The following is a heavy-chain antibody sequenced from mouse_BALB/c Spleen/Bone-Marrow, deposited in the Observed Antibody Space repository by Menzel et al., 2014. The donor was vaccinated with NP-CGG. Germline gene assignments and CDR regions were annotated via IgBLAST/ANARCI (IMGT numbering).Heavy chain of an antibody. D-gene: IGHD1-1*01. V-gene: IGHV14-3*02. CDR1: GFNIKDTY. CDR3: ACYYYGFFFEP. CDR2: IDPANGNT. Sequence: EVKLVESGAELVKPGASVKLSCTASGFNIKDTYMHWVKQRPEQGLEWIGRIDPANGNTKYDPKFQGKATITADTSSNTAYLQVRSLTSEDTAGYYWACYYYGFFFEPWGQGTTTTISS. J-gene: IGHJ2*01.